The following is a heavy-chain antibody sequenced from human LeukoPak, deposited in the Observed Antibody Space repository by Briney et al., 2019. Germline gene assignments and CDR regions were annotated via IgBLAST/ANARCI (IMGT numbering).Heavy chain of an antibody. CDR1: GFTFDDYA. CDR3: AKDSLYYYYGMDV. V-gene: IGHV3-9*01. CDR2: ISWNSGSI. J-gene: IGHJ6*02. Sequence: PGRSLRLSCAASGFTFDDYAMHWVRQAPGKGLEWVSGISWNSGSIGYADSVKGRFTISRDNAKNSLYLQMNSLRAEDTALYYCAKDSLYYYYGMDVWGQGTTVTVSS.